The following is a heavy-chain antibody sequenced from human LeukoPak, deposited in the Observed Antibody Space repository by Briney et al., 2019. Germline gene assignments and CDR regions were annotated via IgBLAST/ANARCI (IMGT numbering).Heavy chain of an antibody. CDR1: GGSFSGYY. CDR2: INHSGST. V-gene: IGHV4-34*01. D-gene: IGHD5-12*01. J-gene: IGHJ4*02. Sequence: SETLSLTCAVYGGSFSGYYWSWIRQPPGKGLEWIGEINHSGSTNYNPSLKSRVTISVDRSKNQFSLKLSSVTAADTAVYYCARGYSGYDYTGVFDYWGQGTLVTVSS. CDR3: ARGYSGYDYTGVFDY.